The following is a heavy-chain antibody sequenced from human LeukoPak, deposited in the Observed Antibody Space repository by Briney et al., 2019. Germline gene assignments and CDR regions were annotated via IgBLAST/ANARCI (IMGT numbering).Heavy chain of an antibody. V-gene: IGHV3-23*01. Sequence: PGGSLRLSCAASGFTFSSYAMSWVRQAPGKGLEWVSGISGSGGSTSYADSVKGRFTISRDNAKNTLYLQMNSLRAEDTAVYYCARDRGPRGYDSSAYYWGQGALVTVSS. CDR2: ISGSGGST. D-gene: IGHD3-22*01. CDR1: GFTFSSYA. J-gene: IGHJ4*02. CDR3: ARDRGPRGYDSSAYY.